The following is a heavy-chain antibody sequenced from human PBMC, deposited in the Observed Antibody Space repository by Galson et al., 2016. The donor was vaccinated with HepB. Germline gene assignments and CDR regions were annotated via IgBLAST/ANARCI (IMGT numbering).Heavy chain of an antibody. D-gene: IGHD5-24*01. V-gene: IGHV1-69*13. Sequence: VKVSCKASGGTFNTYAISWVRQAPGQGLEWMGGIIPMLGTATYAQKFQGRVTITADESTSTAHMEVSSLRYEDTAVYYCARVRDGYNTHFYYGMDVWGQGTSVTVS. J-gene: IGHJ6*02. CDR2: IIPMLGTA. CDR3: ARVRDGYNTHFYYGMDV. CDR1: GGTFNTYA.